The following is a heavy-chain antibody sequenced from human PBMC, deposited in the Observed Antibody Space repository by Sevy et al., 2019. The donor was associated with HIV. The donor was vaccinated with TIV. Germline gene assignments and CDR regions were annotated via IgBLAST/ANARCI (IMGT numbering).Heavy chain of an antibody. J-gene: IGHJ6*02. CDR2: ISGSGGST. CDR3: AKDVWFGELSGLYYYYGMDV. Sequence: GGSLRLSCAASGFSLRSYAMSWVRQAPGKGLEWVSFISGSGGSTYYADSVKGRFTISRDNSKKPRYLQMNSLRVEDTAVYYCAKDVWFGELSGLYYYYGMDVWGQGTTVTVSS. CDR1: GFSLRSYA. V-gene: IGHV3-23*01. D-gene: IGHD3-10*01.